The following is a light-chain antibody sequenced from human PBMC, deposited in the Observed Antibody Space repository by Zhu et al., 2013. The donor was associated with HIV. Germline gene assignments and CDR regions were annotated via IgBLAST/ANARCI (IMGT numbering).Light chain of an antibody. Sequence: QSVLTQPPLVSAAPGQKVTISCSGSSSNIGRNYVSWYQQLPGTAPKLLIYDNNNRPSEIPDRFSGSKSGTSASLGITGLQTGDEADYYXGAMGSSSLEWLVVF. CDR2: DNN. CDR1: SSNIGRNY. CDR3: GAMGSSSLEWLVV. J-gene: IGLJ1*01. V-gene: IGLV1-51*01.